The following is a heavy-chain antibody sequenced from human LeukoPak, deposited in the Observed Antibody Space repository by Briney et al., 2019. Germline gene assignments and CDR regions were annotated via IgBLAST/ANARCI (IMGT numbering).Heavy chain of an antibody. Sequence: PGGSLRLSCAASGFTFSSYGMHWVRQAPGKGLEWVAVISYGGSNKYYADSVKGRFTISRDNSKNTLYLQMNSLRAEDTAVYYCAKAWDSSGLYYFDYWGQGTLVTVSS. CDR3: AKAWDSSGLYYFDY. D-gene: IGHD3-22*01. V-gene: IGHV3-30*18. J-gene: IGHJ4*02. CDR1: GFTFSSYG. CDR2: ISYGGSNK.